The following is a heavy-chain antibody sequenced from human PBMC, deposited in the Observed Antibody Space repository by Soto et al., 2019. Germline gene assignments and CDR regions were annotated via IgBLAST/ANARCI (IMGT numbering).Heavy chain of an antibody. J-gene: IGHJ4*02. CDR2: IYHSGST. CDR3: ASCTSGYYLNDY. D-gene: IGHD3-22*01. CDR1: GGSISSSNW. Sequence: SETLSLTCAVSGGSISSSNWWSWVRQPPGKGLEWIGEIYHSGSTHYNPSLKSRVTISVDKSKNQFSLKLSSVTAADTAVYYCASCTSGYYLNDYWGQGTLVTSPQ. V-gene: IGHV4-4*02.